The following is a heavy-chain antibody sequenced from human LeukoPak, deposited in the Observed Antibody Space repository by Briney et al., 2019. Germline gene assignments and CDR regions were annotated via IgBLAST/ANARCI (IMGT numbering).Heavy chain of an antibody. J-gene: IGHJ4*02. D-gene: IGHD3-10*01. CDR1: GFTFSSYS. Sequence: KSGGSLRLSCAASGFTFSSYSMTWVRQAPGKGLEWVSSISSSSSYIYYADSVKGRFTISRDNAKNSLYLQMNSLRAEDTAVYYCARGQRPGLLWRRGEPPCWGQGTLVTVSS. V-gene: IGHV3-21*04. CDR2: ISSSSSYI. CDR3: ARGQRPGLLWRRGEPPC.